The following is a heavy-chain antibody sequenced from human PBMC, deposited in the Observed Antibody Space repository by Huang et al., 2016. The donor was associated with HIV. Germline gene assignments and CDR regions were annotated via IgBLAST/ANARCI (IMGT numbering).Heavy chain of an antibody. J-gene: IGHJ5*02. CDR2: VNDGGNI. Sequence: QVQLQQWGAGLLKPSETLALTCAVYGESLGTYYWAWIRRPPGQGLQWIGEVNDGGNINYNPSLESLVTISVDTSRNQVSLTVTSMTAADTATYYGARRFRVAATRKWFDPWGQGTLVIVSS. V-gene: IGHV4-34*01. D-gene: IGHD3-10*01. CDR3: ARRFRVAATRKWFDP. CDR1: GESLGTYY.